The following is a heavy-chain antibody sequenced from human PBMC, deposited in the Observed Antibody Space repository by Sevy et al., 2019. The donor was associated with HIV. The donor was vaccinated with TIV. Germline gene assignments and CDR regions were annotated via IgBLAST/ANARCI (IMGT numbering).Heavy chain of an antibody. CDR1: GFTFSTYD. Sequence: GGSLRLSCAASGFTFSTYDIHWVRQAPGKGLEWVAIISHDGSYRYYADSVRGRFSMSRDNSKNTVYLQMSGLSGEETAVYYCAKNRPPGGSLFSRHGMDVWGRGTTVTVSS. CDR2: ISHDGSYR. V-gene: IGHV3-30*18. J-gene: IGHJ6*02. CDR3: AKNRPPGGSLFSRHGMDV. D-gene: IGHD1-26*01.